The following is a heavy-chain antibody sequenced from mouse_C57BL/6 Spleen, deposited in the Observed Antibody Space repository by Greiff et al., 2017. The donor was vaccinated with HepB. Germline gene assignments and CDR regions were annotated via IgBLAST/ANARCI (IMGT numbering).Heavy chain of an antibody. CDR2: INYDGSST. D-gene: IGHD1-1*01. CDR1: GFTFSDYY. Sequence: EVKVVESEGGLVQPGSSMKLSCTASGFTFSDYYMAWVRQVPEKGLEWVANINYDGSSTYYLDSLKSRFIISRDNAKNILYLQMSSLKSEDTATYYCASLLRSGYFDYWGQGTTLTVSS. CDR3: ASLLRSGYFDY. V-gene: IGHV5-16*01. J-gene: IGHJ2*01.